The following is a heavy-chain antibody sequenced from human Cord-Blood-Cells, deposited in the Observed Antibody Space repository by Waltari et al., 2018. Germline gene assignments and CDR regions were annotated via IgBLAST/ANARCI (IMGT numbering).Heavy chain of an antibody. V-gene: IGHV3-30-3*01. CDR1: GFTFSSYA. CDR2: ISYDGSNK. CDR3: ARELAARGFDY. J-gene: IGHJ4*02. D-gene: IGHD6-6*01. Sequence: VQLVESGGGVVQPGRCLRRSCAASGFTFSSYAMHWVRQAPGKGLEWVAVISYDGSNKYYADSVKGRFTISRDNSKNTLYLQMNSLRAEDTAVYYCARELAARGFDYWGQGTLVTVSS.